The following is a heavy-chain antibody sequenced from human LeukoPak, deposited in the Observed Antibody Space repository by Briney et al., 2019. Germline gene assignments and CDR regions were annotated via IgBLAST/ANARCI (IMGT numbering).Heavy chain of an antibody. CDR2: IIPIFGTA. V-gene: IGHV1-69*13. Sequence: ASVKVSCKASGGTLTSYTISWVRQAPGQGREWMGGIIPIFGTANYAQKLQGRVTITEDECTSTAYMELSSLRSEDRAVDYCARCGSTVVGGVSDYMDVWGKGTTVTISS. CDR3: ARCGSTVVGGVSDYMDV. CDR1: GGTLTSYT. D-gene: IGHD3-10*01. J-gene: IGHJ6*03.